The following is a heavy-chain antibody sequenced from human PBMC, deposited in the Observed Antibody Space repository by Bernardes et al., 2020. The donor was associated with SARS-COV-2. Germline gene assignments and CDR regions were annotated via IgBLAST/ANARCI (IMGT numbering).Heavy chain of an antibody. CDR2: INADNGKI. V-gene: IGHV1-3*01. CDR3: AKPAETDCGGACSIWGD. Sequence: ASVKVSCKASGYTFTTNSLHWVRQAPGQRLEWMGWINADNGKIESSQKFQGRVSITRDTVATTAYMELSSLRAEDTAVYYCAKPAETDCGGACSIWGDWGQGTPVTVSS. D-gene: IGHD2-21*02. CDR1: GYTFTTNS. J-gene: IGHJ4*02.